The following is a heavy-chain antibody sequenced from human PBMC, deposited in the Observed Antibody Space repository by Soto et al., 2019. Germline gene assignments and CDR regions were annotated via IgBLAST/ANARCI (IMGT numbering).Heavy chain of an antibody. Sequence: ASVKVSCKASGYTFTGYYMHWVRQAPGQGLEWMGWINPNSGGTNYAQKFQGWVTMTRDTSASTAYMELSSLRSEDTAVYYCARDSAGNDFWGQGTLVTVSS. V-gene: IGHV1-2*04. D-gene: IGHD1-1*01. J-gene: IGHJ4*02. CDR2: INPNSGGT. CDR1: GYTFTGYY. CDR3: ARDSAGNDF.